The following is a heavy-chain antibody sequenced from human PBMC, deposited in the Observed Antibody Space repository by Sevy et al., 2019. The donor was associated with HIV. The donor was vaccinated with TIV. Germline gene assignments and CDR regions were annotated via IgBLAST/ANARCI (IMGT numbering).Heavy chain of an antibody. D-gene: IGHD6-6*01. Sequence: GGSLRLSCAASGFIFSNYGVNWVRQAPGKGLEWVAFIRFDGSIKYYADSVRGRFTISRDNSKNILFLQMNSLRPEDTAVYYCAKDIAARPIDYWGQGTLVTVSS. J-gene: IGHJ4*02. CDR1: GFIFSNYG. CDR2: IRFDGSIK. V-gene: IGHV3-30*02. CDR3: AKDIAARPIDY.